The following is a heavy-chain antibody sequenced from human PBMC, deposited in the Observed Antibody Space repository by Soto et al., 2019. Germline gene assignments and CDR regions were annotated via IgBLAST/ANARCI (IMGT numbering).Heavy chain of an antibody. CDR1: GFTFSSYA. J-gene: IGHJ6*02. CDR2: ISYDRSNK. V-gene: IGHV3-30-3*01. CDR3: ARDFAPGSCSSGSCYPYGMDV. Sequence: QVQLVESGGGVVQPGRSLRLSCAASGFTFSSYAMHWGRQAPGKGLEWVAVISYDRSNKYYADSVKGRVTISRDNSENTLYLQMNSLRAEDTAVYYCARDFAPGSCSSGSCYPYGMDVWGQGTTVTVPS. D-gene: IGHD2-15*01.